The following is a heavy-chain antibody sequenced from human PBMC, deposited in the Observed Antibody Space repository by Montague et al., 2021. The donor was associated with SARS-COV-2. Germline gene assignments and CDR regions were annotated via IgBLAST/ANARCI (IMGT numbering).Heavy chain of an antibody. CDR3: ARGRQHINMVVVVVTGGEYYFDF. CDR1: DGSFSNYS. CDR2: INHRGST. D-gene: IGHD3-22*01. J-gene: IGHJ4*02. V-gene: IGHV4-34*01. Sequence: SETLSLTCAVYDGSFSNYSWTWIRQPPGKGLEWIGEINHRGSTNYNPSLKIRVTISVYTSKNQFSLKLTSVTAADTAVYYCARGRQHINMVVVVVTGGEYYFDFWGQGTLVAVSS.